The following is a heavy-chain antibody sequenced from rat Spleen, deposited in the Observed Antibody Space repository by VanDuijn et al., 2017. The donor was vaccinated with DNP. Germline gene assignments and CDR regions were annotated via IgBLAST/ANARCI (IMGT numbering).Heavy chain of an antibody. V-gene: IGHV3-1*01. CDR1: GYSISGNY. Sequence: EVQLQESGPGLVKPSQSLSLTCSVTGYSISGNYGGWIRKFPGNKMEWIGHISYSGSTTYNPSLKSLISITRDTSKNHFFLQLNSVTTEDTATYYCARWTYYFDYWGQGVMVTVSS. CDR3: ARWTYYFDY. CDR2: ISYSGST. J-gene: IGHJ2*01.